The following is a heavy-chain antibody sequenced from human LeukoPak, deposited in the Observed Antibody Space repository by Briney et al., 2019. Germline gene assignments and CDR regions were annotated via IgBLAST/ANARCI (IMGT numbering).Heavy chain of an antibody. CDR3: ARDAVVSAATVDY. CDR1: GFTFSDYY. Sequence: KPGGSLRLSCAASGFTFSDYYLSWIRQAPGKGLEWVSYISRTASTIYYADSVKGRFTISRDNAKNSLYLQMNSLRAEDTAVYLCARDAVVSAATVDYWGQGTLVTVSS. V-gene: IGHV3-11*01. J-gene: IGHJ4*02. CDR2: ISRTASTI. D-gene: IGHD2-2*01.